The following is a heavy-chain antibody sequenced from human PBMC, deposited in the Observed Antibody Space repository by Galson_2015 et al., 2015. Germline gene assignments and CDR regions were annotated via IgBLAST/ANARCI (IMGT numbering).Heavy chain of an antibody. Sequence: SLRLSCAASGFTFSSYAMHWVRQAPGKGLEWVAVISYDGSNEYYADSVKGRFTISRDNSKNTLYLQMNSLRAEDTAVYYCARVHIVVVTAIRGSLDYWGQGTLVTVSS. CDR2: ISYDGSNE. D-gene: IGHD2-21*02. CDR1: GFTFSSYA. CDR3: ARVHIVVVTAIRGSLDY. V-gene: IGHV3-30-3*01. J-gene: IGHJ4*02.